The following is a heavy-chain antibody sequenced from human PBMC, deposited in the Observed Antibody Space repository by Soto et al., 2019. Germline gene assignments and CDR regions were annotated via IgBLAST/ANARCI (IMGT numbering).Heavy chain of an antibody. CDR1: GFTFSSSA. CDR2: IRVGGGDT. CDR3: AKCFVGTVRSSGWCTWFAP. D-gene: IGHD6-19*01. V-gene: IGHV3-23*01. Sequence: EVRLLESGGGLAQPGGSLRLSCAASGFTFSSSAMNWVRQAPGKGLEWVSSIRVGGGDTFYADSVRGRFTVSRDISRNTRYLQMNSLRAEDTAIYYCAKCFVGTVRSSGWCTWFAPWRQGTLVTVSS. J-gene: IGHJ5*02.